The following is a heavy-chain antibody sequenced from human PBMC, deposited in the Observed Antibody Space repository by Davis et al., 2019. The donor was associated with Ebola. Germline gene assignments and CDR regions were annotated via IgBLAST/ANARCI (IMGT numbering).Heavy chain of an antibody. V-gene: IGHV1-18*01. CDR1: GYTFTSYG. Sequence: AASVKVSCKASGYTFTSYGISWVRQAPGQGLEWMGWINAYNGNTNYARNLQDRVTMTTDTSTSTAYMELRSLRSDDTAVYYCARLLRYFDWLRYYYYYGMDVWGQGTTVTVSS. CDR3: ARLLRYFDWLRYYYYYGMDV. CDR2: INAYNGNT. D-gene: IGHD3-9*01. J-gene: IGHJ6*02.